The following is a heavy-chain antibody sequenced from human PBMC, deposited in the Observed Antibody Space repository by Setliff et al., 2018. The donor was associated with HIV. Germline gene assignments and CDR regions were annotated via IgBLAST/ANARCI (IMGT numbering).Heavy chain of an antibody. D-gene: IGHD3-10*01. V-gene: IGHV4-39*01. Sequence: PSETLSLTCTVSGGSISNGYYYWVWIRQPPGKGLEWIGGIFYTGSAHYNPSLKSRVTISVDTSRNQFSMKLSSVTAADTAVYYCATSAESGFGIHWGVFNIWGQGTRVTVSS. CDR1: GGSISNGYYY. CDR3: ATSAESGFGIHWGVFNI. CDR2: IFYTGSA. J-gene: IGHJ3*02.